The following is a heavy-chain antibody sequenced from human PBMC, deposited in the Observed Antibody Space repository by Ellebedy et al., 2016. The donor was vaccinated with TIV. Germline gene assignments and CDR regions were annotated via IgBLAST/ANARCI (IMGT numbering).Heavy chain of an antibody. CDR3: VRGKGYDFGEE. J-gene: IGHJ4*02. CDR2: VSYDGFST. D-gene: IGHD4-17*01. V-gene: IGHV3-30*19. CDR1: GFNFGTSW. Sequence: PGGSLRLSCLTSGFNFGTSWMRWVRQAPGKGLEWVAFVSYDGFSTYYTNSVKGRFSISRDNSKSTLFLQMTCLRAEDTAVYFCVRGKGYDFGEEWGQGTLVSVSS.